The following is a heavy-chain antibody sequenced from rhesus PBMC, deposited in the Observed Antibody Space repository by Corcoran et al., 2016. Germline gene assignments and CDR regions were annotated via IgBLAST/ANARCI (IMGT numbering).Heavy chain of an antibody. V-gene: IGHV4S17*01. D-gene: IGHD5-24*01. J-gene: IGHJ4*01. CDR3: VRERGTEYFDY. Sequence: QVKLQESGPGLVKPLETLSLTCAVSGGSISGGYYYWSWIRQPPGKGLGWIGDIDSSSGKTYYNPSLKSRVTISKDTSKNQFSLKLSSVTAADTAVYYCVRERGTEYFDYWGQGVLVTVSS. CDR2: IDSSSGKT. CDR1: GGSISGGYYY.